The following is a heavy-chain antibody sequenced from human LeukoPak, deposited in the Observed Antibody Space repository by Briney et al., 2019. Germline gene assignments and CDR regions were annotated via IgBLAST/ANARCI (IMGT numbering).Heavy chain of an antibody. CDR3: ARFGELLSSGDY. J-gene: IGHJ4*02. Sequence: SETLSLTCAVYGGSFSGYYWSWIRQPPGKGLEWIGEINHSGSTNYNPSLKSRVTISVDTSKNQFSLKLSSVTAADTAVYCCARFGELLSSGDYWGQGTLVTVSS. V-gene: IGHV4-34*01. CDR2: INHSGST. CDR1: GGSFSGYY. D-gene: IGHD3-10*01.